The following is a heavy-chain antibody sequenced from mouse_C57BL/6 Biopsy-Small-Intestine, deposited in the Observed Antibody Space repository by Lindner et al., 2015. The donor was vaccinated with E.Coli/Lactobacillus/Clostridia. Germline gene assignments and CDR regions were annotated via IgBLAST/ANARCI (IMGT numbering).Heavy chain of an antibody. CDR1: GYTFTAYY. CDR2: INPNSGVT. CDR3: ATERGQQGFGY. Sequence: SVKVSCKASGYTFTAYYIHWVRQAPGQGLEWMGRINPNSGVTNYAQKFQGRVTMTRDTSLSTAYVDLNRLTSDDTAVYYCATERGQQGFGYWGQGTLVTVSS. V-gene: IGHV1S130*01. D-gene: IGHD3-2*01. J-gene: IGHJ4*01.